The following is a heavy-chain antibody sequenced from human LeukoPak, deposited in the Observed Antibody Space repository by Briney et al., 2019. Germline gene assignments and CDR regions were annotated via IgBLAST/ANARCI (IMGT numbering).Heavy chain of an antibody. V-gene: IGHV4-59*01. Sequence: PSETLSLTCTISGVSIGTYHWGWIRQVPGKGLEWIGYIYYSGTTNYNPSLKSRVTISVDMSMNQFSLNLTSVTAADTAVYYCARDGPAYSSNWYGYYYVMDVWGQGTTVTVSS. D-gene: IGHD6-13*01. CDR2: IYYSGTT. J-gene: IGHJ6*02. CDR1: GVSIGTYH. CDR3: ARDGPAYSSNWYGYYYVMDV.